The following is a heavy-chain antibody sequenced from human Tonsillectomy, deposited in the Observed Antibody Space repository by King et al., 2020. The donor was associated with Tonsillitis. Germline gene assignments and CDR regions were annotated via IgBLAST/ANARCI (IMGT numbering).Heavy chain of an antibody. D-gene: IGHD2-15*01. CDR3: ASCAGSCTRLGF. V-gene: IGHV3-23*04. CDR2: INNNGGST. CDR1: GFTFSSYA. J-gene: IGHJ4*02. Sequence: QLVQSGGGLVQPGGSLRLSCAASGFTFSSYAMTWVRQAPGKGLEWVSSINNNGGSTYYADSVKGRFTISRDNSKNTLYLQMNSLRAEDTAVYYCASCAGSCTRLGFWGQGTLVTVSS.